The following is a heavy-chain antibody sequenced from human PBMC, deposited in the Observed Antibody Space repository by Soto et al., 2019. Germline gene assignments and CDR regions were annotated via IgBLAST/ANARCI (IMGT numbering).Heavy chain of an antibody. CDR3: AKGAPLRVVAVAAHYYFDY. D-gene: IGHD2-15*01. CDR2: ISGSGGST. CDR1: GFTFSSYA. V-gene: IGHV3-23*01. J-gene: IGHJ4*02. Sequence: GGSLRLSCAASGFTFSSYAMSWVRQAPGKGLEWVSAISGSGGSTYYADPVKGRFTISRDNSKNTLYLQMNSLRAEDTAVYYCAKGAPLRVVAVAAHYYFDYWGQGPLVTVSS.